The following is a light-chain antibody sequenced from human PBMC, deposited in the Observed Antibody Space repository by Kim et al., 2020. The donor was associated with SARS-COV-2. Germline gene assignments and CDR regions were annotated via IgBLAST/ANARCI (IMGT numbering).Light chain of an antibody. Sequence: EIVLTQSPGTLSLSPGERATLSCRASQSVNSRYLAWYQVKPGQAPRLLIFGASSWATGVPDRFSGRGSGTDFTLTISSLEPEDFAVYYCKQYGTLPYTLGQGPRLEI. CDR2: GAS. CDR1: QSVNSRY. CDR3: KQYGTLPYT. J-gene: IGKJ2*01. V-gene: IGKV3-20*01.